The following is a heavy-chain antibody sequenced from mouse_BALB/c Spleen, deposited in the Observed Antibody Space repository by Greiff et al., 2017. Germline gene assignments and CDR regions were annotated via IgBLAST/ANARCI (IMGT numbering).Heavy chain of an antibody. CDR1: GFSLTSYG. CDR3: AELYGNSHYYAMDY. Sequence: QVQLKESGPGLVAPSQSLSITCTVSGFSLTSYGVSWVRQPPGKGLEWLGVIGGDGSTNYHSALISRLSISKDNSKSQVFLNLNSLQTDDTATYYCAELYGNSHYYAMDYWGQGTSVTVSS. V-gene: IGHV2-3*01. J-gene: IGHJ4*01. CDR2: IGGDGST. D-gene: IGHD2-10*02.